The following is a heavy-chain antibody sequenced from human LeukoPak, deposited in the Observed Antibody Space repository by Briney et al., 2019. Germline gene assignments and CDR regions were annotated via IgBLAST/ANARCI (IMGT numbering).Heavy chain of an antibody. V-gene: IGHV1-18*01. CDR2: ISAYNGNT. CDR3: ARDDYGDESAEYFQH. CDR1: GYTFTSYG. Sequence: ASVKVSCKASGYTFTSYGISWVRQAPGQGLEWMGWISAYNGNTNYALKLQGRVTMTTDTSTSTAYMELRSLRSDDTAVYYCARDDYGDESAEYFQHWGQGTLVTVSS. J-gene: IGHJ1*01. D-gene: IGHD4-17*01.